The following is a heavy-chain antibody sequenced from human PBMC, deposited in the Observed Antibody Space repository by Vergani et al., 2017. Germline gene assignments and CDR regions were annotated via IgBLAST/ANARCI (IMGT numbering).Heavy chain of an antibody. CDR3: TRPRYDSSCYRSPMDY. CDR1: GFTFSGSA. V-gene: IGHV3-73*01. J-gene: IGHJ4*02. D-gene: IGHD3-22*01. Sequence: EVQLVASGGGLVQPGGFLKLSCAASGFTFSGSAMHWVRTASGKWLEWVGRIRSKANSYATAYAASVKGRLTISRDDSKNTAYLQMNSLKTEDTAVYYCTRPRYDSSCYRSPMDYWGQGTLVTVSS. CDR2: IRSKANSYAT.